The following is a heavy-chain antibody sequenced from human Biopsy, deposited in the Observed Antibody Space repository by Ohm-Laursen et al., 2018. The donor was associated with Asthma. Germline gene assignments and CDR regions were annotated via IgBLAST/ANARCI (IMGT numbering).Heavy chain of an antibody. CDR1: GGSINNFY. CDR2: VYYSGST. J-gene: IGHJ5*02. Sequence: SETLSLTCTVSGGSINNFYWSWLRQPPGKGLESIGHVYYSGSTNYNPSLKSRVSISLDTSKNQFSLSLTSVTAADTAVYYCARTTYGHDGFDPWGQGTLVTVSS. CDR3: ARTTYGHDGFDP. D-gene: IGHD4-17*01. V-gene: IGHV4-59*12.